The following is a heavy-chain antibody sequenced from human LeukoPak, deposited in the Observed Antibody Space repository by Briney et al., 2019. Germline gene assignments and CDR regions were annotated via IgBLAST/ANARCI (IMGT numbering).Heavy chain of an antibody. CDR2: MSSSGGTI. J-gene: IGHJ4*02. CDR3: ARERWFGEPYGALDY. V-gene: IGHV3-48*04. Sequence: GGSLRLSCAASGFSFNDYSMNWVRQAPGKGLEWVSYMSSSGGTIYYSESVKGRFTISRDNSKNSVYLQMSSLRAEDTAVYYCARERWFGEPYGALDYWGQGTLVSVSS. D-gene: IGHD3-10*01. CDR1: GFSFNDYS.